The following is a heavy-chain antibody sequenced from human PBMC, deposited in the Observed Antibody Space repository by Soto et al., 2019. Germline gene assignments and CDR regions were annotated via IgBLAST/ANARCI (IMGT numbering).Heavy chain of an antibody. D-gene: IGHD3-10*01. Sequence: QVQLVQSGAEVRKPGASVKVSCKASGDTFTTYDINWVRQATGHGLEWMGWINPNSGNIGYAQRFQGRVTMTRDTAIRTAYMEVSSLRSDDTVVYYCARGRASGSYYLLDYWGQGTLVTVSS. CDR1: GDTFTTYD. V-gene: IGHV1-8*01. CDR3: ARGRASGSYYLLDY. J-gene: IGHJ4*02. CDR2: INPNSGNI.